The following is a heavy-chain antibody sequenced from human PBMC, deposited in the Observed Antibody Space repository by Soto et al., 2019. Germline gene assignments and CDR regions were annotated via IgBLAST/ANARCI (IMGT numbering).Heavy chain of an antibody. Sequence: QGQLVQSGGEVKKPGASVKVSCKASGYTFSSYGISWVRQAPGQGLEWMGWIGGYNGKTNYAQKVQDRVTMTTDTAPSTVYMELRGLRSDETAVYYCAREGDVTYYYYGTDIWGQGTTVTVSS. J-gene: IGHJ6*02. V-gene: IGHV1-18*01. D-gene: IGHD3-16*01. CDR3: AREGDVTYYYYGTDI. CDR2: IGGYNGKT. CDR1: GYTFSSYG.